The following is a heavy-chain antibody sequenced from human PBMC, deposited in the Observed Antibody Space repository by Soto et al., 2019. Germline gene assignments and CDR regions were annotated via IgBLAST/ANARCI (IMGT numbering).Heavy chain of an antibody. CDR2: ISGGST. CDR3: AKIPHSSSWYLDAFDI. J-gene: IGHJ3*02. V-gene: IGHV3-53*01. D-gene: IGHD6-13*01. CDR1: GFIFSDYS. Sequence: GGSLRLSCAASGFIFSDYSMNWVRQAPGKGLEWVSYISGGSTYYADSVKGRFTISRDNSKNTLYLQMNSLRAEDTAVYYCAKIPHSSSWYLDAFDIWGQGTMVTVSS.